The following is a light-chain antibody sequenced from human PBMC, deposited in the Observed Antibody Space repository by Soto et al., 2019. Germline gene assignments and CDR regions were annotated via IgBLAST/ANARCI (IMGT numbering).Light chain of an antibody. V-gene: IGKV1-39*01. CDR1: QNIGRF. J-gene: IGKJ5*01. Sequence: DVHMTQSPSSLPASEGNRATIPCRASQNIGRFLNWHQQKPGKAPNVLINVASTLRSGVPSRFSGSGSGTDFTLTISSLQSEDFATYYCQQLNSYPITFGQGTRLEIK. CDR2: VAS. CDR3: QQLNSYPIT.